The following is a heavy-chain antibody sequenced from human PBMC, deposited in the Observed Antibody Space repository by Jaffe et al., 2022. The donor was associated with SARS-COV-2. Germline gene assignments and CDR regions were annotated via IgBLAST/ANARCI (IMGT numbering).Heavy chain of an antibody. J-gene: IGHJ4*02. CDR2: IIPIFGTA. V-gene: IGHV1-69*01. Sequence: QVQLVQSGAEVKKPGSSVKVSCKASGGTFSSYAISWVRQAPGQGLEWMGGIIPIFGTANYAQKFQGRVTITADESTSTAYMELSSLRSEDTAVYYCASAGYGYSGYAVYFDYWGQGTLVTVSS. CDR1: GGTFSSYA. CDR3: ASAGYGYSGYAVYFDY. D-gene: IGHD5-12*01.